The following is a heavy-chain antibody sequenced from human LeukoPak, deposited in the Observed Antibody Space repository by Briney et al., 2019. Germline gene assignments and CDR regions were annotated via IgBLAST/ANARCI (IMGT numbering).Heavy chain of an antibody. CDR1: GFTITSYT. CDR3: STGMYDFTSSLDY. V-gene: IGHV3-64*01. Sequence: GGSLRLSCAAYGFTITSYTMHWVRQAPGKRLEYVSGFSRNGGITYYANSVKGRFTISRDNYRNTLYLQMGSLRAEDMAVYYCSTGMYDFTSSLDYWGQGILVTVSS. CDR2: FSRNGGIT. J-gene: IGHJ4*02. D-gene: IGHD2-2*01.